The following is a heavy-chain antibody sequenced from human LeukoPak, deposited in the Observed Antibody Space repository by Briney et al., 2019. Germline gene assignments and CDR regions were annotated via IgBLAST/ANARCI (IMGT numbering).Heavy chain of an antibody. Sequence: TSETLSLTCTVSGGSISSGDYYWSWIRQPPGKGLEWIGYIYYSGSTYYNPSLKSRVTISVDTSKNQFSLKLSSVTAADTAVYYCARDLGPTYCGGDCSLMDVWGQGTTVTVSS. CDR1: GGSISSGDYY. D-gene: IGHD2-21*02. CDR3: ARDLGPTYCGGDCSLMDV. CDR2: IYYSGST. J-gene: IGHJ6*02. V-gene: IGHV4-30-4*01.